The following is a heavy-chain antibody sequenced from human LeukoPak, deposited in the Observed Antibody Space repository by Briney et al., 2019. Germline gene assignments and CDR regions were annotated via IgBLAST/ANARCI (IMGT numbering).Heavy chain of an antibody. Sequence: GSLRLSCAASGFTFSSYVFHWVRRAPGKGLEWVAVVSSDGSSKTYADSVKGRFTISRDNSRNTLYLQMNSLRADDTSVYYCARRIVVPTAGFHDAFDVWGQGTMVTVSS. CDR2: VSSDGSSK. V-gene: IGHV3-30-3*01. D-gene: IGHD2-2*01. CDR3: ARRIVVPTAGFHDAFDV. CDR1: GFTFSSYV. J-gene: IGHJ3*01.